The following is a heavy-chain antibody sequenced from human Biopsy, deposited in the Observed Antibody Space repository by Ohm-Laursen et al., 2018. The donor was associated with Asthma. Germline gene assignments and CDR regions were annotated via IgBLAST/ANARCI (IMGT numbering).Heavy chain of an antibody. CDR2: ISGSGGST. CDR1: GFSFNSYG. Sequence: SLRLSCAASGFSFNSYGMHWVRQAPGKGLEWVSAISGSGGSTYYADSVKGRFTMARDNSKNTLDLQMNSLREEDTAVYYCVRDGTDDAFDIWGQGTVVSVSS. CDR3: VRDGTDDAFDI. J-gene: IGHJ3*02. D-gene: IGHD1-1*01. V-gene: IGHV3-23*01.